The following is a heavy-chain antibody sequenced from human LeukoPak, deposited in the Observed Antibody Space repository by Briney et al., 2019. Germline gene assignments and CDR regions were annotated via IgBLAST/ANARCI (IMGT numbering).Heavy chain of an antibody. V-gene: IGHV4-30-4*01. CDR1: GGSISSGDYY. D-gene: IGHD3-10*02. CDR2: IYYSGST. J-gene: IGHJ5*02. Sequence: PSETLSLTCTVSGGSISSGDYYWSWIRQPPGKGLEWIGYIYYSGSTYYNPSLKSRVTISVDTSKNQFSLKLSSVTAADTAVYYCARGRVLLGSGGFWGAGFTPGGRGTLVPVSS. CDR3: ARGRVLLGSGGFWGAGFTP.